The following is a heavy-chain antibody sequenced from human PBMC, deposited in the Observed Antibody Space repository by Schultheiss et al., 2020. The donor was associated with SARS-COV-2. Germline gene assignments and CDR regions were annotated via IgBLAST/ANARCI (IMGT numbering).Heavy chain of an antibody. J-gene: IGHJ6*02. D-gene: IGHD3-10*02. V-gene: IGHV1-69*13. CDR2: IIPIFGTA. CDR3: ASCSGSYYNVRDGMDV. CDR1: GYTFTSYG. Sequence: SVKVSCKASGYTFTSYGISWVRQAPGQGLEWMGGIIPIFGTANYAQKFQGRVTITADESTSTAYMELSSLRSEDTAVYYCASCSGSYYNVRDGMDVWGQGTTVTVSS.